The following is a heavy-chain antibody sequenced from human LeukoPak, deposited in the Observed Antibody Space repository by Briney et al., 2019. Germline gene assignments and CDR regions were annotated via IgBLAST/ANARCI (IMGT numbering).Heavy chain of an antibody. CDR3: AKARILDYYGSSGYTAFDY. V-gene: IGHV3-23*01. J-gene: IGHJ4*02. CDR1: GFTFSSYA. D-gene: IGHD3-22*01. Sequence: SGGSLRLSCAASGFTFSSYAMSWVRQAPGRVLEWVSAISGSGGSTYYADSVKGRFTISRDNSKNTLYLQMNSLRAEDTAVYYCAKARILDYYGSSGYTAFDYWGQGTLVTVSS. CDR2: ISGSGGST.